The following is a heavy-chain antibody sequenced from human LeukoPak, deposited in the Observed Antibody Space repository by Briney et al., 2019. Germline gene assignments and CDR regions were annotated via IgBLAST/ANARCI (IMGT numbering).Heavy chain of an antibody. CDR3: ARSKLERGAFDI. V-gene: IGHV3-66*01. Sequence: GGSLRLSCAASGLTVSDNFMTWVRQAPGRGLEWFSVLYSSGSAHYADSVMGRFNISRDNSKNTLYLQMNSLRAEDTGIFYCARSKLERGAFDIWGLGAMVTVSS. CDR1: GLTVSDNF. CDR2: LYSSGSA. D-gene: IGHD1-1*01. J-gene: IGHJ3*02.